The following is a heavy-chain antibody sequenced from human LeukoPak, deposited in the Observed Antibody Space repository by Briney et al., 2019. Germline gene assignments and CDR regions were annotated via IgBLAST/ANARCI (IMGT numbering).Heavy chain of an antibody. CDR2: ITGSGDST. CDR1: GFTFSACV. J-gene: IGHJ4*02. Sequence: SGGSLRLSCAASGFTFSACVMSWVRQAPGKGLEWVSVITGSGDSTYYADSVKGRFTISRDNSKNTLYLQMNSLRAEDTAVYYCARDFGPNILTGYFFDHWGQGTLVTASS. CDR3: ARDFGPNILTGYFFDH. V-gene: IGHV3-23*01. D-gene: IGHD3-9*01.